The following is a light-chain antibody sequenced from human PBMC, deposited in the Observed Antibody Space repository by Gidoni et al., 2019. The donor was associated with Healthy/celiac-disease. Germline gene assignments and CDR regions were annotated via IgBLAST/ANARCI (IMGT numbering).Light chain of an antibody. V-gene: IGLV2-14*01. Sequence: QSALTQPASVSGSPGQSITISCTGTSSDVGGYNYVSWYPQHPGNAPKLMIDEVSNRPSGVSNRFSGAKSGNTASLTISGLQAEDEADYYCSSYTSSSTLVVFGGGTKLTVL. CDR1: SSDVGGYNY. CDR2: EVS. J-gene: IGLJ2*01. CDR3: SSYTSSSTLVV.